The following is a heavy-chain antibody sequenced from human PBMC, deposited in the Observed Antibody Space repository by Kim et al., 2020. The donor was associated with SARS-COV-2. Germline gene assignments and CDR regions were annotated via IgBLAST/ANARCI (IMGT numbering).Heavy chain of an antibody. CDR2: ISSSSSYT. CDR3: ARDRGGYDSSGYYYLDWFDP. J-gene: IGHJ5*02. Sequence: GGSLRLSCAASGFTFSDYYMSWIRQAPGKGLEWVSYISSSSSYTNYADSVKGRFTISRDNAKNSLYLQMNSLRAEDTAVYYCARDRGGYDSSGYYYLDWFDPWGQGTLVTVSS. D-gene: IGHD3-22*01. V-gene: IGHV3-11*06. CDR1: GFTFSDYY.